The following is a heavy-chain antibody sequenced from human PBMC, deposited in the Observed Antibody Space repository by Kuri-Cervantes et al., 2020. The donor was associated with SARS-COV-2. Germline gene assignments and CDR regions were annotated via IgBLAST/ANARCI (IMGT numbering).Heavy chain of an antibody. V-gene: IGHV3-23*01. Sequence: GESLKISCAASGFTFSSFAMTWVRQVPGQGLECVSTISGGGGITYYADSVKGRFTISRDNSKNTLFLQMNSLRADDTAVYYCAKVGRFFGVVVETPTLEFFQHWSQGSLVTVSS. D-gene: IGHD2-15*01. CDR2: ISGGGGIT. CDR1: GFTFSSFA. CDR3: AKVGRFFGVVVETPTLEFFQH. J-gene: IGHJ1*01.